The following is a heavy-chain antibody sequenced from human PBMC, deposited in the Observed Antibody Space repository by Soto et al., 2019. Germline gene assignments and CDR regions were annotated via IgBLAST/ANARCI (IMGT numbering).Heavy chain of an antibody. Sequence: PSETLSLTCAVSGASIGTNNWWSWVRQPPGKGLEWIGEVYHSGTTNCNPSLKSRVTISIDKSKNQFSLTLTSMTAADTALYYCAVPGRGDFDHWSQGTLVTVSS. CDR1: GASIGTNNW. J-gene: IGHJ4*02. V-gene: IGHV4-4*02. CDR2: VYHSGTT. D-gene: IGHD5-12*01. CDR3: AVPGRGDFDH.